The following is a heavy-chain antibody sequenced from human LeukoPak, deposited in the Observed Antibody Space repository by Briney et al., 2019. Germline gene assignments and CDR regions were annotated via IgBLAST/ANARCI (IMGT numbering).Heavy chain of an antibody. Sequence: GESLKISCKGSGYTFSNYWIAWVRQMPGKGLEWMGSIYPGDSDARYTPSFQGQVTISAAKSISTTYLQWSSLKASDTAFYYCATYSSTSAQDYFDYWGQGTLVTVSS. D-gene: IGHD2-2*01. CDR3: ATYSSTSAQDYFDY. J-gene: IGHJ4*02. CDR2: IYPGDSDA. V-gene: IGHV5-51*01. CDR1: GYTFSNYW.